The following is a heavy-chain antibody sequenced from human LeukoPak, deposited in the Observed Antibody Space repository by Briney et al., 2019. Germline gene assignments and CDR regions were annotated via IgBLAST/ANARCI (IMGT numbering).Heavy chain of an antibody. Sequence: PSETLSPTCTVPGGSISSSSYYWGWIRQPPGKGLEWIGSIYYSGSTYYNPSLKSRVTISVDTSKNQFSLKLSSVTAADTAVYYCARHTMYYYDSSGRGVADAFDIWGQGTMVTVSS. J-gene: IGHJ3*02. CDR2: IYYSGST. CDR1: GGSISSSSYY. D-gene: IGHD3-22*01. V-gene: IGHV4-39*01. CDR3: ARHTMYYYDSSGRGVADAFDI.